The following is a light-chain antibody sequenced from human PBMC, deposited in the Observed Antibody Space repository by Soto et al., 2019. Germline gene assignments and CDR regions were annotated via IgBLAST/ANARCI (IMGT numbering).Light chain of an antibody. CDR1: SSNIGSNY. CDR2: AND. V-gene: IGLV1-47*02. CDR3: AAWDDSLGGSWV. Sequence: QSVLTQPPSASGTPGQRVIISCSGRSSNIGSNYVYWFQHLPGTAPKLLIYANDQRPSGVPDRFSGSKSGTSASLAISGLRSEDEDDYYCAAWDDSLGGSWVFGGGTQLTVL. J-gene: IGLJ3*02.